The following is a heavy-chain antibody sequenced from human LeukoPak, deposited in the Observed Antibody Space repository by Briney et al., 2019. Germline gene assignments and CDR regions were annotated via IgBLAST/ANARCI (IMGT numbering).Heavy chain of an antibody. D-gene: IGHD1-26*01. CDR3: ARAYSGTYGLGYYYMDV. CDR1: GFTISSFS. Sequence: GGSLRLSCAASGFTISSFSMNWVRQAPGKGLEWVSSISSSSSYIYYADSVKGRFTISRHNAKNSLYLQMNSLRAEDTAVYYCARAYSGTYGLGYYYMDVWGKGTTVTVSS. CDR2: ISSSSSYI. J-gene: IGHJ6*03. V-gene: IGHV3-21*01.